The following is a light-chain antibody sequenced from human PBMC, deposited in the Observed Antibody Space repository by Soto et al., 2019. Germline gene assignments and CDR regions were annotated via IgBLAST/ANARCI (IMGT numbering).Light chain of an antibody. CDR1: SSDVGAYTY. Sequence: QSALTQPASVSGSPGQSITLSCTGTSSDVGAYTYVSWYQQHPSKAPKLMIFDVSDRPSGVSNRFSGSKSGNTASLTISGLQPEDEAVYYCSSHTTTSTLGGVFGGGTKLTVL. CDR3: SSHTTTSTLGGV. J-gene: IGLJ2*01. V-gene: IGLV2-14*03. CDR2: DVS.